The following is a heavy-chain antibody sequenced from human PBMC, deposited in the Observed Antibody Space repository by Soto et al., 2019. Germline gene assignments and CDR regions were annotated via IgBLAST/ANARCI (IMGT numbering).Heavy chain of an antibody. V-gene: IGHV3-30-3*01. CDR2: ISYDGSNK. D-gene: IGHD2-15*01. CDR1: GLSFSTYA. CDR3: ATDRDHYNSRNYIGYSDD. Sequence: PGGSLRLSCAASGLSFSTYALHWVRQAPGKGLEWVAVISYDGSNKYYADSVRGRFTISRDNSKNTLYLQMNSLRAEDTAVFYCATDRDHYNSRNYIGYSDDWSQGTLVTVSS. J-gene: IGHJ4*02.